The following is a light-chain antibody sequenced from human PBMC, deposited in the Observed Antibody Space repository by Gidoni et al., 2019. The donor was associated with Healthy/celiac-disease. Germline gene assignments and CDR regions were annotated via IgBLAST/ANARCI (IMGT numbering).Light chain of an antibody. CDR3: QQYNNWPPT. CDR2: GAS. CDR1: QSVRSN. Sequence: EIVMTQSPATLSVSPGERATLSCRASQSVRSNLAWYQQKPGQAPRLLIYGASTRATGIPARFSGSGSGTEFTLTIRSLQSEDFAVYYCQQYNNWPPTFGGGTKVEIK. V-gene: IGKV3-15*01. J-gene: IGKJ4*01.